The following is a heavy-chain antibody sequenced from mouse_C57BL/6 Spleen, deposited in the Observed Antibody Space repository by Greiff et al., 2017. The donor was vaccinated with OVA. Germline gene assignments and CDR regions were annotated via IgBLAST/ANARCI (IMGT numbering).Heavy chain of an antibody. J-gene: IGHJ3*01. CDR2: IDPENGDT. V-gene: IGHV14-4*01. Sequence: VQLKESGAELVRPGASVKLSCTASGFNIKDDYMHWVKRRPEQGLEWIGWIDPENGDTEYASKFQGKATITADTSSNTAYLQLSSLTSEDTAVYYCTTDYSNYVAYWGQGTLVTVSA. CDR1: GFNIKDDY. CDR3: TTDYSNYVAY. D-gene: IGHD2-5*01.